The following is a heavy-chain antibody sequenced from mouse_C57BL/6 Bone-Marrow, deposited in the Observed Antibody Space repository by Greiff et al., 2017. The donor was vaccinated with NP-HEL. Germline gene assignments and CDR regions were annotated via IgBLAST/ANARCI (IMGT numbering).Heavy chain of an antibody. D-gene: IGHD1-1*01. V-gene: IGHV1-62-2*01. J-gene: IGHJ2*01. CDR2: FYPGSGSI. CDR3: ARHEAPLYYGSSFYYFDY. CDR1: GYTFTEYT. Sequence: QVQLQQSGAELVKPGASVKLSCKASGYTFTEYTIHWVKQRSGQGLEWIGWFYPGSGSIKYNEKFKDKATLTADKSSSTVYMELSRLTSEDSAVYFCARHEAPLYYGSSFYYFDYWGQGTTLTVSS.